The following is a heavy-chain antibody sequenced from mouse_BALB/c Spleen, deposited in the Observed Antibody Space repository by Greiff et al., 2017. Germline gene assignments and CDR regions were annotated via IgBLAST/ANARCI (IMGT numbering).Heavy chain of an antibody. CDR1: GFTFSSYG. CDR3: ARVYGNYLYAMDY. J-gene: IGHJ4*01. D-gene: IGHD2-10*02. CDR2: INSNGGST. V-gene: IGHV5-6-3*01. Sequence: EVKLVESGGGLVQPGGSLKLSCAASGFTFSSYGMSWVRQTPDKRLELVATINSNGGSTYYPDSVKGRFTISRDNAKNTLYLQMSSLKSEDTAMYYCARVYGNYLYAMDYWGQGTSVTVSS.